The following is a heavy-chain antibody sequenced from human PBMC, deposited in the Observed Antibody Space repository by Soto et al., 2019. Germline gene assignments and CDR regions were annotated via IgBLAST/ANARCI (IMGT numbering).Heavy chain of an antibody. J-gene: IGHJ5*02. CDR2: IYYSGST. CDR1: GGSISSSSYY. V-gene: IGHV4-39*01. CDR3: ARRGFGYSSGWTP. D-gene: IGHD6-19*01. Sequence: QLQLQESGPGLVKPSETLSLTCTVSGGSISSSSYYWGWIRQPPGKGLEWIGSIYYSGSTYYNPPVPRRVTISVATSQNQFSLKLSSVTAADTAVYYCARRGFGYSSGWTPWGQGTLVTVSS.